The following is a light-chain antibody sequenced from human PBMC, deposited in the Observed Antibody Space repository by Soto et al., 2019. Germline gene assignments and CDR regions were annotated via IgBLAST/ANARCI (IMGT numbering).Light chain of an antibody. J-gene: IGKJ1*01. CDR3: QFYGDPPKT. Sequence: EIVLTQSPGTLSLSPGERGTLSCRASQSVSSNFLAWYQQKPGQAPRLLIFDASTRATGIPDRFTGRGSGTDFTLTISRLETEDFAVYYCQFYGDPPKTFGQGTKVEIK. V-gene: IGKV3-20*01. CDR1: QSVSSNF. CDR2: DAS.